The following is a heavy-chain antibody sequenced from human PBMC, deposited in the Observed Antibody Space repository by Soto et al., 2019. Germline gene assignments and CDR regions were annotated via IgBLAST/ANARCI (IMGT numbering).Heavy chain of an antibody. Sequence: EVQLVESGGGLVQPGESLRLSCAASGFTFDYYWMHWFRQAPGKGLVWVSRVHSGGTTTTYADSVKGRFTISRDNARNTVSLQMSSLRDEDTAIYYCARGDRGGFDLWGHGTMVTVSS. CDR2: VHSGGTTT. CDR3: ARGDRGGFDL. D-gene: IGHD3-10*01. CDR1: GFTFDYYW. V-gene: IGHV3-74*01. J-gene: IGHJ3*01.